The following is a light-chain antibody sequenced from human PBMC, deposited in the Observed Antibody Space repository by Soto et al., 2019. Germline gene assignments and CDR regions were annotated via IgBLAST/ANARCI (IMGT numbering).Light chain of an antibody. J-gene: IGKJ5*01. V-gene: IGKV3-20*01. Sequence: IVFAHSSVTLSLSPGERATLSCRASQSVDNSNLAWYQQKLGRAPRLLISGASTRATGIPDRFSGSGSETDFTLTIARLEPEDFAVYYCQQYGSSPRTFGQGTRLEIK. CDR1: QSVDNSN. CDR3: QQYGSSPRT. CDR2: GAS.